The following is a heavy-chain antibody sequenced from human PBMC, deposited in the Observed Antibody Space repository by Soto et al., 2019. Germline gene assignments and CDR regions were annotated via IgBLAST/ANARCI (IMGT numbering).Heavy chain of an antibody. J-gene: IGHJ4*02. D-gene: IGHD2-15*01. Sequence: GASVKVSCKASGYTFTSYGISWVRQAPGQGLEWMGWISAYNGNTNYAQKLQGRVTMTRDTSASTAYMELRSLRSEDTAVYYCARDLGGWPDYWGQGTLVTVSS. CDR2: ISAYNGNT. CDR1: GYTFTSYG. CDR3: ARDLGGWPDY. V-gene: IGHV1-18*01.